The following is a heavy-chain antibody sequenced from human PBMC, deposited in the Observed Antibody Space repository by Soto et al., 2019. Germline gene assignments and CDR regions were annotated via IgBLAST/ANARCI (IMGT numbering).Heavy chain of an antibody. V-gene: IGHV1-46*01. J-gene: IGHJ5*02. D-gene: IGHD2-2*01. CDR2: INPVGGST. Sequence: QVQLVQSGAEVKKPGASVKLSCKASGYTFTTYYIHWVRQAPGQGLEWMGIINPVGGSTSYAQKFQGRVTMTRDTSTSTVYMDISSLRSDDTAVYYCARVVPGAEAWFGPWGQGTLVTASS. CDR1: GYTFTTYY. CDR3: ARVVPGAEAWFGP.